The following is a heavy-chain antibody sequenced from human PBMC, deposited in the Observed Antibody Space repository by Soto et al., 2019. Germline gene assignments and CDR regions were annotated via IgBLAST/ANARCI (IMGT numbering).Heavy chain of an antibody. J-gene: IGHJ4*02. CDR3: ARPPSSPTSYYFDQ. CDR1: GDSFTSYW. V-gene: IGHV5-51*01. CDR2: IYPGDSVT. Sequence: GESLKISCKASGDSFTSYWIGWVRQMPGKGLEWVGIIYPGDSVTIYRPSFQGQVTISADKSISTAYLQWYSLRASGTALCYCARPPSSPTSYYFDQWGQGTPVTASS.